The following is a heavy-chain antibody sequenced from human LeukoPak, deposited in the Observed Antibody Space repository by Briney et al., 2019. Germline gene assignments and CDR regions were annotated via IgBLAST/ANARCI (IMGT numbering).Heavy chain of an antibody. CDR2: ISSSSSYI. V-gene: IGHV3-21*01. J-gene: IGHJ6*02. D-gene: IGHD2-8*01. CDR1: GFTFSSYS. Sequence: PGGSLRLSCAASGFTFSSYSMNWVRQAPGKGLEWVSSISSSSSYIYYADSVKGRFTISRDNAKNSLYLQMNSLRAEDTAVYYCARGRLGYCTNGVCYGYYYYYGMDVWGQGTTVTVSS. CDR3: ARGRLGYCTNGVCYGYYYYYGMDV.